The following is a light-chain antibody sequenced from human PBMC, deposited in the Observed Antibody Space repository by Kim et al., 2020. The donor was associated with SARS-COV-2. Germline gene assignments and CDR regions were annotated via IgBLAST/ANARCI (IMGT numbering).Light chain of an antibody. CDR2: GAS. CDR3: QQYGSAPRT. V-gene: IGKV3-20*01. Sequence: EIVLTQSPGTLSLSPGQRANLSCRASQSVSSTYFAWYKQKPGQAPRLIIYGASNRATGIPDRFSGSGSGTDFTLTISRLEPEDFVVYYCQQYGSAPRTFGQGTKLEI. CDR1: QSVSSTY. J-gene: IGKJ2*01.